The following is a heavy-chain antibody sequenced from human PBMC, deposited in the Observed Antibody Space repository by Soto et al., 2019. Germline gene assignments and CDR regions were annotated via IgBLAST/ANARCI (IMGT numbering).Heavy chain of an antibody. CDR3: ARDLSGRSDASDI. CDR2: IYSGGTT. J-gene: IGHJ3*02. CDR1: GFTVSSTY. Sequence: EVQLVESGGGLVQPGGSLRLSCAASGFTVSSTYMSWVRQAPGKGLEWVSLIYSGGTTYYADSVKGRFTISRDNSKNTLYLQMGSLRAEDTAVYYCARDLSGRSDASDIWGQGTMVTVSS. V-gene: IGHV3-66*01. D-gene: IGHD6-19*01.